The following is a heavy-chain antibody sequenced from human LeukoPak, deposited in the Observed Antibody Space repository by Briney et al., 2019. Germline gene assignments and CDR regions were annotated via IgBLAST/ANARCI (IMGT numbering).Heavy chain of an antibody. CDR1: GYTLTGYY. Sequence: ASVKVSCKASGYTLTGYYMHWVRQAPGQGLEWMGRINPNSGGTNYAQKFQGRVTMTRDTSISTAYMELSRLRSDDTAVYYCARVPVGSWYSAQPLELDYWGQGTLVTVSS. CDR3: ARVPVGSWYSAQPLELDY. D-gene: IGHD6-13*01. CDR2: INPNSGGT. V-gene: IGHV1-2*06. J-gene: IGHJ4*02.